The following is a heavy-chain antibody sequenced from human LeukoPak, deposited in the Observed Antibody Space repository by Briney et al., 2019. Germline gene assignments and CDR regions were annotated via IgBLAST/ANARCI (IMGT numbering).Heavy chain of an antibody. J-gene: IGHJ4*02. Sequence: GGSLRLSCAASGFTFSSYGMHWVRQTPGKGLEWVAVISYDGSNKYYADSVKGRFTISRDNSKNTLYLQMNSLRAEDTAVYYCASQANHDFWSAIDYWGQGTLVTVSS. CDR3: ASQANHDFWSAIDY. V-gene: IGHV3-30*03. CDR1: GFTFSSYG. CDR2: ISYDGSNK. D-gene: IGHD3-3*01.